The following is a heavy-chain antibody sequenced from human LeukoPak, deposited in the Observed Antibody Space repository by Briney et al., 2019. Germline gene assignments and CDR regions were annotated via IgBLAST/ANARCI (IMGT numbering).Heavy chain of an antibody. D-gene: IGHD3-3*01. V-gene: IGHV3-21*01. Sequence: KSGGSLRLSCAASGFTVSGYTMNWVRQAPGKGLEWVSSISSRATYIYYADSVKGRFTISRDSAQKSLFLQMNSLRAEDTAVYYCARYDFDRHIYYYYGMDVWGQGTTVTVSS. CDR1: GFTVSGYT. CDR2: ISSRATYI. CDR3: ARYDFDRHIYYYYGMDV. J-gene: IGHJ6*02.